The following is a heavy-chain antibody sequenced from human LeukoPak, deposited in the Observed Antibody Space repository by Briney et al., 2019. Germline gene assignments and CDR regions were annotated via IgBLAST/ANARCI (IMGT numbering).Heavy chain of an antibody. CDR2: IYHSGST. CDR1: GGSISSGGYS. V-gene: IGHV4-30-2*01. J-gene: IGHJ4*02. D-gene: IGHD3-9*01. CDR3: ARGDILTTFGY. Sequence: PSETLSLTCAVSGGSISSGGYSWSWIRQPPGKGLEWIGYIYHSGSTYYNPSLKSRVTISVDRSKNQFSLKLSSVTAADTAVYYCARGDILTTFGYWGQGTLVTVSS.